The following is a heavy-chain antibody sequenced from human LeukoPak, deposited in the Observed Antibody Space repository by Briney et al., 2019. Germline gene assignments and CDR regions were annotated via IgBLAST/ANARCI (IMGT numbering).Heavy chain of an antibody. V-gene: IGHV3-11*06. CDR1: GFTFSDYY. D-gene: IGHD3-10*01. Sequence: GGSLRLSCAASGFTFSDYYMSWIRQAPGKGLEWVSYIRSSSSYTNYADSVKGRFTISRDNAKNSLYLQMNSLRAEDTAVYYCARDRFPFNGSGSPLDYWGQGTLVTVSS. J-gene: IGHJ4*02. CDR3: ARDRFPFNGSGSPLDY. CDR2: IRSSSSYT.